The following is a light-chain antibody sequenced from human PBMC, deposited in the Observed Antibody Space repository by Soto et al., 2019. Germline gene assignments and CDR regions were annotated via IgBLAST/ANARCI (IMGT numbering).Light chain of an antibody. J-gene: IGKJ2*01. CDR2: WAS. Sequence: DLVMTQSPDSLPVSLGERATINCKSSQSLFFTSNNKTYLGWYQQKPGQPPKLLIFWASTRQSGVPERVSGSVSVTAFNLTISSLQADDVALYYCQQYYRTPYTFAQGTMLESK. CDR3: QQYYRTPYT. CDR1: QSLFFTSNNKTY. V-gene: IGKV4-1*01.